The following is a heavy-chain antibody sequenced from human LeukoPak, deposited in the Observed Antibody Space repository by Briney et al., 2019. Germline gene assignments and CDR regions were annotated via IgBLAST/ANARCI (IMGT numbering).Heavy chain of an antibody. Sequence: ASVKVSCKTPGYTFTDYYMHWVRQAPGQGLEWMGWINPYSGGTNYAQKFQGRVTMTGDTSINTAYMELSSLRSDDMGIYYCARAYKRDSTGPLGYWGQGTLVTVSS. D-gene: IGHD3-22*01. CDR2: INPYSGGT. CDR1: GYTFTDYY. J-gene: IGHJ4*02. V-gene: IGHV1-2*02. CDR3: ARAYKRDSTGPLGY.